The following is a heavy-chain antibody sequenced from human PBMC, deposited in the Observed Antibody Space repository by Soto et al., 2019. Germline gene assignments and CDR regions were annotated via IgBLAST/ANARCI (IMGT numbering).Heavy chain of an antibody. CDR3: ARGRRVDYDFWSGYYRGAGMNY. D-gene: IGHD3-3*01. CDR2: ISYDGSNK. V-gene: IGHV3-30-3*01. CDR1: GFTFSSYA. Sequence: QVQLVESGGGVVQPGRSLRLSCAASGFTFSSYAMHWVRQAPGKGLEWVAVISYDGSNKYYADSVKGRFTISRDNSKNTLYLQMNSLRAEDTAVYYCARGRRVDYDFWSGYYRGAGMNYWGQGTLVTVSS. J-gene: IGHJ4*02.